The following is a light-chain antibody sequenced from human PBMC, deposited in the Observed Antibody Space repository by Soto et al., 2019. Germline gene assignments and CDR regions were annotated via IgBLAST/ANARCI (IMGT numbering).Light chain of an antibody. J-gene: IGKJ4*01. CDR2: DSS. CDR1: QDIDNY. CDR3: QQSHNLPLS. Sequence: DIQMTQSPSSLSASVGDRVTITCQASQDIDNYLNWYQQKPGKAPRLLIYDSSTLQTGGPSRFSGSGSGTDFTFAISSLQPEDIATYYCQQSHNLPLSFGGGTKVQI. V-gene: IGKV1-33*01.